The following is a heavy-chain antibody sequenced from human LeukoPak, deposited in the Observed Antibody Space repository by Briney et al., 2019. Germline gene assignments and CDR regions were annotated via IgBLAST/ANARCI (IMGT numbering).Heavy chain of an antibody. V-gene: IGHV3-33*01. Sequence: PGGSVRLSCAASGFTFSSYGMHWVRQAPGKGREGVAVIWYDGSNKYYADSVKGLFTISRDNSKNTLYLQMNSLRAEDTAVYYCARDGSSGWYWVDYWGQGTLVTVSS. CDR2: IWYDGSNK. J-gene: IGHJ4*02. CDR3: ARDGSSGWYWVDY. CDR1: GFTFSSYG. D-gene: IGHD6-19*01.